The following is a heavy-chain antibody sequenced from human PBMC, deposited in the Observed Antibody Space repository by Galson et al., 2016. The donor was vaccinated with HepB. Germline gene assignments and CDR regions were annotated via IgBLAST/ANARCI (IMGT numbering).Heavy chain of an antibody. V-gene: IGHV1-46*01. J-gene: IGHJ2*01. Sequence: ASVKVSCKASGYTFTSYFVHWVRQAPGQGLEWLGIVHPSGGSTNYAQQFQGRVTMTRDTSTSTVYMELSSLRSEDTAVYYCARGPSLWYFDLWGRGTLVTVSS. CDR3: ARGPSLWYFDL. CDR1: GYTFTSYF. D-gene: IGHD6-25*01. CDR2: VHPSGGST.